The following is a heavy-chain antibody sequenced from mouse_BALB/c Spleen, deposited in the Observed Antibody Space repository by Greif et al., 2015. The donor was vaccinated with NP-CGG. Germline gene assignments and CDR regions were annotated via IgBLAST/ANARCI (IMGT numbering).Heavy chain of an antibody. V-gene: IGHV1-54*01. CDR2: INPGSGGT. CDR3: ARRIYYEAY. CDR1: GYAFTNYL. J-gene: IGHJ3*01. D-gene: IGHD2-4*01. Sequence: QVQLQQSGAELVRPGTSVKVSCKASGYAFTNYLIEWVKQRPGQGLEWIGVINPGSGGTNYNEKFKGKATLTADKSSSTAYMQLSSLTSDDSAVYFCARRIYYEAYWGQGTLVTVSA.